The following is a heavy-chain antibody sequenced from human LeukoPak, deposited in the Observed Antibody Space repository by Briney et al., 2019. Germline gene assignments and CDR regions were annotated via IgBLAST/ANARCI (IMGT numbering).Heavy chain of an antibody. CDR2: IIPILGIA. CDR3: ARHDYGRALFDI. J-gene: IGHJ3*02. Sequence: ASEKVSCKASGGTFSSYAISWVRQAPGQGLEWMGRIIPILGIANYAQKFQGRVTITADKSTSTAYMELSSLRSEDTAVYYRARHDYGRALFDIWGQGTMVTVSS. V-gene: IGHV1-69*04. CDR1: GGTFSSYA. D-gene: IGHD4/OR15-4a*01.